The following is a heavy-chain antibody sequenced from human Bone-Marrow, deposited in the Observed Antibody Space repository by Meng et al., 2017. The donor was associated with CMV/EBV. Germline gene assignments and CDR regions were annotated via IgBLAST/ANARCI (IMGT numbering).Heavy chain of an antibody. CDR3: AKLVVPAASGDAFDI. CDR2: IRYDGSNK. CDR1: GFTFSSYG. Sequence: GESLKISCAASGFTFSSYGMHWVRQAPGKGLEWMAFIRYDGSNKFYADSVKGRFTISRDNSKNTRYLQMNSLRAEDTAVYYCAKLVVPAASGDAFDIWGQGTMVTVSS. V-gene: IGHV3-30*02. D-gene: IGHD2-2*01. J-gene: IGHJ3*02.